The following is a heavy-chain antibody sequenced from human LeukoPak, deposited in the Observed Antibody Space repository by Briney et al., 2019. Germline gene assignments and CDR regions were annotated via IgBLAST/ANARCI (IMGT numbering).Heavy chain of an antibody. D-gene: IGHD1-7*01. J-gene: IGHJ4*02. CDR3: AKADFGITGTTED. CDR2: ISGSGGST. CDR1: GLTFSSYA. Sequence: QSGGSLRLSCGASGLTFSSYAMSWVRQAPGRGLDWVSAISGSGGSTYYADSVKGRFTISRDNSKNTLYLQMDSLRAEDTAVYYCAKADFGITGTTEDWGQGTLVTVSS. V-gene: IGHV3-23*01.